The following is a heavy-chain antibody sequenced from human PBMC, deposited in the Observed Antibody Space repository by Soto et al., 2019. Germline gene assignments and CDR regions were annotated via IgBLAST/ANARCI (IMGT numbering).Heavy chain of an antibody. J-gene: IGHJ4*02. Sequence: PGGSLRLSCAASGFTFSNAWMSWVRQAPGKGLEWVGRIKSKTDGGTTDYAAPVKGRFTISRDDSKNTLYLQMNSLKTEDTAVYYCTTQSPPDYYDSKDSDYWGQGTLVTVPQ. V-gene: IGHV3-15*01. D-gene: IGHD3-22*01. CDR3: TTQSPPDYYDSKDSDY. CDR2: IKSKTDGGTT. CDR1: GFTFSNAW.